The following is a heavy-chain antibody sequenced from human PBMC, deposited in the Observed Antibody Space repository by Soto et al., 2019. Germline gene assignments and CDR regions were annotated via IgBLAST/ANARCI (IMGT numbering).Heavy chain of an antibody. V-gene: IGHV1-69*06. Sequence: SVKVSCKASGGTFSSYAISWVRQAPGQGLEWMGGIIPIFGTANYAQKFQGRVTITADKSTSTAYMELSSLRSEDTAVYYCASPPSHLDGMDVWGQETTVTVSS. J-gene: IGHJ6*02. CDR2: IIPIFGTA. CDR1: GGTFSSYA. CDR3: ASPPSHLDGMDV.